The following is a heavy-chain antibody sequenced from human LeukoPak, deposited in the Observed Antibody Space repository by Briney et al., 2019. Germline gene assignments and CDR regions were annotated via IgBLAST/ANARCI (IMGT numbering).Heavy chain of an antibody. CDR1: GYTFTGYY. V-gene: IGHV1-2*02. CDR2: INPNSGGT. CDR3: AREEMATATSYYFDY. D-gene: IGHD5-24*01. J-gene: IGHJ4*02. Sequence: GASVKVSCKTSGYTFTGYYMHWVRQAPGQGLEWMGWINPNSGGTNYAQKFQGRVTMTRDTSISTAYMGLSRLRSDDTAVYYCAREEMATATSYYFDYWGQGTLVTVSS.